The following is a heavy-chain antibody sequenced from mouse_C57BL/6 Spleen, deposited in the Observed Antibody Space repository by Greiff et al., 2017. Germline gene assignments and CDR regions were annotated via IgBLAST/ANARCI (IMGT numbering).Heavy chain of an antibody. Sequence: EVKLMESGAELVRPGASVKLSCTASGFNIKDYYMHWVKQRPEQGLEWIGRIDPEDGDTEYAPKFQGKATMTADTSSNTAYLQLSSLTSEDTAVYYCTTDSSGYRFAYWGQGTLVTVSA. CDR1: GFNIKDYY. D-gene: IGHD3-2*02. CDR3: TTDSSGYRFAY. CDR2: IDPEDGDT. J-gene: IGHJ3*01. V-gene: IGHV14-1*01.